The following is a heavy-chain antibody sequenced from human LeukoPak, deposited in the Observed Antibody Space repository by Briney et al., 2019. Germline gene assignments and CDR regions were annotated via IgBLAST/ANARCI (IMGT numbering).Heavy chain of an antibody. D-gene: IGHD2-15*01. CDR3: ARDASPGSDDAFDI. CDR2: ISSSGSTI. V-gene: IGHV3-48*03. Sequence: GGSLRLSCAASGFTFNSYEMNWVRQAPGKGLEWVSYISSSGSTIYYADSVKGRFTISRDNAKNSLYLQMNSLRAEDTAVYYCARDASPGSDDAFDIWGQGIMVTVSS. J-gene: IGHJ3*02. CDR1: GFTFNSYE.